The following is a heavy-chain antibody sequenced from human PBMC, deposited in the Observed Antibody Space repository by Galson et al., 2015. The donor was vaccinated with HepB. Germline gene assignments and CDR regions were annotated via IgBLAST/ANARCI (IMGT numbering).Heavy chain of an antibody. D-gene: IGHD2/OR15-2a*01. CDR1: GGAATSGSYY. Sequence: TLSLTCSVSGGAATSGSYYWSWIRQHPGKGLGWIGYIRHDGSSLYNPSLKSRVTMSVDTYNNQLSLELSSVTAADTAVYYCARALILGGGYDYFDHWGQGALVPVSS. J-gene: IGHJ4*02. V-gene: IGHV4-31*03. CDR3: ARALILGGGYDYFDH. CDR2: IRHDGSS.